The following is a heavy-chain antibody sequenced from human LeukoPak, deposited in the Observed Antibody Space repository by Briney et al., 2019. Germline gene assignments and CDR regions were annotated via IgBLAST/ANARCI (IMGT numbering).Heavy chain of an antibody. J-gene: IGHJ5*02. CDR1: GYAFTGSY. Sequence: GASVKVSCKASGYAFTGSYVHWVRQAPGQGLEWMGWINPNPNSGVTNYAQKFQGRVTMTRDTSISTAYMELSRLTSDDTAVYYCARAPEYSTAWPYKTWFDPWGQGTLVTVSS. V-gene: IGHV1-2*02. CDR2: INPNPNSGVT. CDR3: ARAPEYSTAWPYKTWFDP. D-gene: IGHD6-6*01.